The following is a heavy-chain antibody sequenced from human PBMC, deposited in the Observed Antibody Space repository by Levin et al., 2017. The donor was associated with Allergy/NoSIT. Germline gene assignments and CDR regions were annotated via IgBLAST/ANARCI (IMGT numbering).Heavy chain of an antibody. D-gene: IGHD3-10*01. CDR3: AREGTQWGLWFGERYYMDV. J-gene: IGHJ6*03. CDR1: GFTFDDYG. Sequence: LGESLKISCAASGFTFDDYGMSWVRQAPGKGLEWVSGINWNGGSTGYADSVKGRFTISRDNAKNSLYLQMNSLRAEDTALYYCAREGTQWGLWFGERYYMDVWGKGTTVTVSS. CDR2: INWNGGST. V-gene: IGHV3-20*04.